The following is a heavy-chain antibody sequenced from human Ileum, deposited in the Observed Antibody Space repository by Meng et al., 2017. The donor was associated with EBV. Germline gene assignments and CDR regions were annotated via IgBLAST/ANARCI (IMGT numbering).Heavy chain of an antibody. J-gene: IGHJ4*02. CDR1: GYTFTGYY. D-gene: IGHD6-13*01. Sequence: VEVVRAGAEVKRPGALVKVSCKATGYTFTGYYMHWVRQAPGPGLEWMGWINPNSGGTNYAQKFQGWVTMTRDTSISTAYMELSRLRSDDTAVYYCARDWEGSWAVFDYWGQGTLVTVSS. CDR3: ARDWEGSWAVFDY. CDR2: INPNSGGT. V-gene: IGHV1-2*04.